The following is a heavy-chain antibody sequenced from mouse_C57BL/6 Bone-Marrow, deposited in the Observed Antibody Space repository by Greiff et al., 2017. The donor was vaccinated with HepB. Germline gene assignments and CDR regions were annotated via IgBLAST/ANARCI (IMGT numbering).Heavy chain of an antibody. D-gene: IGHD2-4*01. CDR3: TRAPFIYYDYDGGLAY. Sequence: VQLQESGAELVRPGASVTLSCKASGYTFTDYEMHWVKQTPVHGLEWIGAIDPETGGTAYNQKFKGKAILTADKSSSTAYMELRSLTSEDSAVYYCTRAPFIYYDYDGGLAYWGQGTLVTVSA. CDR2: IDPETGGT. CDR1: GYTFTDYE. V-gene: IGHV1-15*01. J-gene: IGHJ3*01.